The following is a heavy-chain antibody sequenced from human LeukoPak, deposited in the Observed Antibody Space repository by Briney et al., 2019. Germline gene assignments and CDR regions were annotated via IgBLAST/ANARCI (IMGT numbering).Heavy chain of an antibody. D-gene: IGHD2-15*01. CDR2: IHYTGST. V-gene: IGHV4-39*02. CDR3: ARYGSGDTCAGGVDH. Sequence: SETLSLTCTVSGGSISSSTYYWGWLRQPPGMGLEWVGVIHYTGSTYYNPSLKSRVTISVDTSKNHFSLKLTSVNAADTAVYYCARYGSGDTCAGGVDHWGQGILATVSS. J-gene: IGHJ4*02. CDR1: GGSISSSTYY.